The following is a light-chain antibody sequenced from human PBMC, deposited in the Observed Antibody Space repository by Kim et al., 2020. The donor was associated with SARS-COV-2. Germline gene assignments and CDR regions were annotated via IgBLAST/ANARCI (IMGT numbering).Light chain of an antibody. J-gene: IGKJ5*01. V-gene: IGKV1-39*01. CDR3: QQSYSTPIT. CDR2: AAS. CDR1: QSISSY. Sequence: DIQMTQSPPSLSASVGDRVTITCRASQSISSYLNWYQQKPGKAPKLLIYAASSLQGGVPSRFSGSGSGTDFTLTISSLQPEDFATYYCQQSYSTPITFGQGTRREIK.